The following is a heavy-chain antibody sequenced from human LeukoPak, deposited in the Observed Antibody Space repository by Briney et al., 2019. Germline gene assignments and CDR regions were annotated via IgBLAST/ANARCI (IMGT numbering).Heavy chain of an antibody. CDR2: INRDGSTT. CDR3: ARDKKSGESSEIDY. V-gene: IGHV3-74*03. CDR1: GFTFSNYW. Sequence: PAGSLRLSCAVSGFTFSNYWVHWGRQAPGKGLVWVSRINRDGSTTKYADSVKGRFTVTRDNAKNTLNLQMNSLRAEDTAVYYCARDKKSGESSEIDYWGQGTLVTVSS. J-gene: IGHJ4*02. D-gene: IGHD3-10*01.